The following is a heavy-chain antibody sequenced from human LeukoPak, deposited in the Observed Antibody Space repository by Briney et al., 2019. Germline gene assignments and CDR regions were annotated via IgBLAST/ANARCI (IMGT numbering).Heavy chain of an antibody. CDR1: GYTFTGYY. CDR3: ARDLGSGSYDFDY. Sequence: ASVKVSRKASGYTFTGYYMHWVRQAPGQGLEWMGWINPNSGGTNYAQKFQGRVTMTRDTSISTAYMELSRLRSDDTAVYYCARDLGSGSYDFDYRGQGTLVTVSS. V-gene: IGHV1-2*02. J-gene: IGHJ4*02. D-gene: IGHD3-10*01. CDR2: INPNSGGT.